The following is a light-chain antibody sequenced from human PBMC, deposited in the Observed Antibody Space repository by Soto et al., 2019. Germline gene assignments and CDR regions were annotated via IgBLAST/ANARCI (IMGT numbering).Light chain of an antibody. CDR2: XXN. Sequence: QSVLTQPPSFSAAPGQKVTISCSGSSSNIGGNSVSWYQQLXGTXPKLLIXXXNKRPSGIPDRFSGSKSGTSATLGITGFQTGDEADYYCGSWDSSLSDYVFGTGTKVTVL. CDR1: SSNIGGNS. J-gene: IGLJ1*01. CDR3: GSWDSSLSDYV. V-gene: IGLV1-51*01.